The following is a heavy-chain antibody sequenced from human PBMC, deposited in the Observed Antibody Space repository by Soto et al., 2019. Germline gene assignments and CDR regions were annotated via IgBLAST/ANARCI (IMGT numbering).Heavy chain of an antibody. CDR2: IYYSGRT. Sequence: SETLSLTCTVSGGSISSGGYFWSWVRQHPGKGLEWIGNIYYSGRTYCNPYLKSRVTISVDKYKKQFSLNLSSVTAADTAVYYCARFAKEENPKVGSWYYFDYWGQGTRVTVSS. D-gene: IGHD6-13*01. CDR1: GGSISSGGYF. V-gene: IGHV4-31*03. J-gene: IGHJ4*02. CDR3: ARFAKEENPKVGSWYYFDY.